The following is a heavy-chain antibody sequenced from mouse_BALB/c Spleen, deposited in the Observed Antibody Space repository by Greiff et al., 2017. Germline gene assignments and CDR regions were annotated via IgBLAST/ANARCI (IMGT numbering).Heavy chain of an antibody. CDR1: GYSITSDYA. J-gene: IGHJ2*01. CDR3: ARWYGNYFDY. D-gene: IGHD2-10*02. V-gene: IGHV3-2*02. Sequence: EVKLQESGPGLVKPSQSLSLTCTVTGYSITSDYAWNWIRQFPGNKLEWMGYISYSGSTSYNPSLKSRISITRDTSKNQFFLQLNSVTTEDTATYYCARWYGNYFDYWGQGTTLTVSS. CDR2: ISYSGST.